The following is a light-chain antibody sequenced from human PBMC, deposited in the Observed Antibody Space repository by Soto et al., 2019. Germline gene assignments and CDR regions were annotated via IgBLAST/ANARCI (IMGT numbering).Light chain of an antibody. CDR1: QSVDIN. CDR2: GAS. V-gene: IGKV3-15*01. Sequence: IVLTHSPATLSVSPWYRFTLSFRASQSVDINLAWYQQRSGQAPRLLIYGASTRATDMPGRFSGSGSGTEFTLTISSLQSEDFAVYYCQQYKNWPRTFGRGTKVDI. CDR3: QQYKNWPRT. J-gene: IGKJ4*02.